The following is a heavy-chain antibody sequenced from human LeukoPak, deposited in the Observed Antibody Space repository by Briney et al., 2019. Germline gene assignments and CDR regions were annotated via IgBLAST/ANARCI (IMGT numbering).Heavy chain of an antibody. CDR2: INHSGST. J-gene: IGHJ6*03. CDR1: GGSISSYY. V-gene: IGHV4-34*01. D-gene: IGHD2-15*01. CDR3: ARGTSEDIVVVVAATSYYYYMDV. Sequence: SETLSLTCTVSGGSISSYYWSWIRQPPGKGLEWIGEINHSGSTNYNPSLKSRVTISVDTSKNQFSLKLSSVTAADTAVYYCARGTSEDIVVVVAATSYYYYMDVWGKGTTVTVSS.